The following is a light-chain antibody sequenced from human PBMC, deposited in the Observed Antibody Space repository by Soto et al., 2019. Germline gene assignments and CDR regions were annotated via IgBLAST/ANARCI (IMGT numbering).Light chain of an antibody. CDR1: NSDIGGYDY. CDR3: SSYTTSSTYV. V-gene: IGLV2-14*01. Sequence: QSALTQPASVSGSPGQSITISCIGTNSDIGGYDYVSWYQQHPGKAPKLMIYEVSNRPSGVSDRFSGSKSGNTASLTISGLQAEDEADYYCSSYTTSSTYVFGTGTKLTVL. CDR2: EVS. J-gene: IGLJ1*01.